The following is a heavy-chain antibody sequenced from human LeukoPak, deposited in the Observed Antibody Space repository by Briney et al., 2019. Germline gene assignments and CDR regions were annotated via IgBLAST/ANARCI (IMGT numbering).Heavy chain of an antibody. CDR1: GGSISNYY. Sequence: SETLSLTCTVSGGSISNYYWSWIRQPPGKGLEWIGYISYSGSTKYNPSLKSRVSISIDTSKNQFSLNLSSVTAADTAVFYCARHHNYYDSSGSYYYFDYWGQGTLVTVSS. CDR2: ISYSGST. V-gene: IGHV4-59*08. D-gene: IGHD3-22*01. CDR3: ARHHNYYDSSGSYYYFDY. J-gene: IGHJ4*02.